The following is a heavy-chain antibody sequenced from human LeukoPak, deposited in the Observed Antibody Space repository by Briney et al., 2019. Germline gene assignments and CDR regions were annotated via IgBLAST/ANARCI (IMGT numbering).Heavy chain of an antibody. CDR1: GYTFTGYY. D-gene: IGHD3-16*02. V-gene: IGHV1-2*02. CDR2: INPNSGGT. CDR3: ARGGNDYVWGSYRREGGDYMNV. Sequence: GASVKVSCKASGYTFTGYYMHWVRQAPGQGLEWMGWINPNSGGTSYAQKFQGRVALTRDTSLSTAYMDLGSLRSDDTAVYYCARGGNDYVWGSYRREGGDYMNVWGKGTTVTVSS. J-gene: IGHJ6*03.